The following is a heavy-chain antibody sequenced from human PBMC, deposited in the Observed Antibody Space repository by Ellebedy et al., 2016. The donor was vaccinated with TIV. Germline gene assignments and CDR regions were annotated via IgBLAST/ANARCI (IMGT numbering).Heavy chain of an antibody. D-gene: IGHD3-22*01. CDR2: INWNGANI. V-gene: IGHV3-20*01. CDR3: ARSVTLIVVAADALDV. J-gene: IGHJ3*01. CDR1: GFNFHDYG. Sequence: GESLKISCVGSGFNFHDYGITWVRQVPGRGLEWVSSINWNGANIGYAASVKGRFTISRDNAKKSLYLEMNSLRAEDTAMYHCARSVTLIVVAADALDVWGQGTMVTVSS.